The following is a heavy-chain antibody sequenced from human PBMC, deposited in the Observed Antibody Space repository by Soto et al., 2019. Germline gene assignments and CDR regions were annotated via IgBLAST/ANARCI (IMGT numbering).Heavy chain of an antibody. CDR1: GYTLADFS. CDR3: VTVAGTYTVGFDF. J-gene: IGHJ4*02. D-gene: IGHD3-10*01. V-gene: IGHV1-24*01. Sequence: QVQLVQSGAEVKKPGASVKVSCKVSGYTLADFSMHWVRQAPGEGLEWMGRFDPDDGETIYAQNFQGRVTMTEDTSTATDYMELSSLRSEDSALYYCVTVAGTYTVGFDFWGQGTLVTVSS. CDR2: FDPDDGET.